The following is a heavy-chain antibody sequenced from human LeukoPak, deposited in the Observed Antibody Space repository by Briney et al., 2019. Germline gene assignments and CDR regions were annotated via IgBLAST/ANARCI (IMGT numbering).Heavy chain of an antibody. CDR2: ISSSGANT. Sequence: GGSLRLSCAASGLTFTNYGITWVRQAPGKGLEWVSTISSSGANTYYADSVGGRFTISRDNSKNTPYLQMNSLRAEDTAVYYCAKDGHYDSSGFTLQYWGQGTLVTVSS. D-gene: IGHD3-22*01. CDR1: GLTFTNYG. CDR3: AKDGHYDSSGFTLQY. V-gene: IGHV3-23*01. J-gene: IGHJ1*01.